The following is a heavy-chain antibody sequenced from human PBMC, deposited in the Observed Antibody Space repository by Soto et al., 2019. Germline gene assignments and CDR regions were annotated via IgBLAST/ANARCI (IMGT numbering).Heavy chain of an antibody. Sequence: PGGSLRLSCAASGFTFSSYGMHWVRQAPGKGLEWVAVISYDGSNKYYGDSVKGRFTISRDNSKNTLYLQMNSLRAEDTAVYYCAKAITMVRGVIIKDPADYMDVWGKGTTVTVSS. CDR1: GFTFSSYG. J-gene: IGHJ6*03. V-gene: IGHV3-30*18. D-gene: IGHD3-10*01. CDR2: ISYDGSNK. CDR3: AKAITMVRGVIIKDPADYMDV.